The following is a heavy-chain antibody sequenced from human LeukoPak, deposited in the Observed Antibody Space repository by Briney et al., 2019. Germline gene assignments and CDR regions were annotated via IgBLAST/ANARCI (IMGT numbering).Heavy chain of an antibody. CDR1: GFTFSSYA. V-gene: IGHV3-30*02. D-gene: IGHD6-13*01. J-gene: IGHJ4*02. CDR2: IRYDGSNK. Sequence: PGGSLRLSCAASGFTFSSYAMSWVRQAPGKGLEWVAFIRYDGSNKYYADSVKGRFTISRDNSKNTLYLQMSSLRAEDTAVYYCAKRVAVAATAYYFDCWGQGTLVTVSS. CDR3: AKRVAVAATAYYFDC.